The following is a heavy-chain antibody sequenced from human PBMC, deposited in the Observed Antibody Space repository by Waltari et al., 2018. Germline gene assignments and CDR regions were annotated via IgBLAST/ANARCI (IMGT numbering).Heavy chain of an antibody. D-gene: IGHD1-20*01. J-gene: IGHJ6*02. Sequence: QVQLVQSGPEVRKPGASVKVSCKVSGDTLTELSIHWVRLAPGKGREWMGGVDPEDGETIYAQKFQGSVTMTEDTSTDIAYMELSRLRAEDTAVYDCATDIPPDESQIAVLGITKYDAMDVWGQGTTVTVSS. CDR2: VDPEDGET. V-gene: IGHV1-24*01. CDR3: ATDIPPDESQIAVLGITKYDAMDV. CDR1: GDTLTELS.